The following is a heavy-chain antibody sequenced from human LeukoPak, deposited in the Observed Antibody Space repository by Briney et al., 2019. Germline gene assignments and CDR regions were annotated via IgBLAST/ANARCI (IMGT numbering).Heavy chain of an antibody. J-gene: IGHJ3*02. CDR2: IKQDGSEK. CDR3: AKGSGWYRDAFDI. V-gene: IGHV3-7*03. D-gene: IGHD6-19*01. Sequence: GGSLRLSCAASGLTFNNYWMNWVRQAPGKGLEWVANIKQDGSEKKYVDSVKGRFTISRDNAKNSLYLQMNSLRAEDMALYYCAKGSGWYRDAFDIWGQGTMVTVSS. CDR1: GLTFNNYW.